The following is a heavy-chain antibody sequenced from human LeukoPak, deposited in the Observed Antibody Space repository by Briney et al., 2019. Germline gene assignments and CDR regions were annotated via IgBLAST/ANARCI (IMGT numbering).Heavy chain of an antibody. CDR2: ISSSSSTI. D-gene: IGHD4-23*01. CDR1: GFTFSSYS. CDR3: ARDPATVVTPFFDY. Sequence: PGGSLRLSCAASGFTFSSYSMNWVRQAPGKGLEWVSYISSSSSTIYYADSVKGRFTISRDNAKNSPYLQMNSLRAEDTAVYYCARDPATVVTPFFDYWGQGTLVTVSS. J-gene: IGHJ4*02. V-gene: IGHV3-48*04.